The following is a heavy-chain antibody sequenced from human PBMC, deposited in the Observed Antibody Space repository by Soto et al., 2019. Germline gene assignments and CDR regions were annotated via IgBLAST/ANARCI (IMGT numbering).Heavy chain of an antibody. CDR2: IYYSGST. CDR1: GGSISSGGYY. J-gene: IGHJ5*02. Sequence: SETLSLTCTVSGGSISSGGYYWSWIRQHPGKGLEWIGYIYYSGSTYYNPSLKSRVTISVDTSKNQFSLKLSSVTAADTAVYYCAREKGGSYWFDPWGQGTLVTVSS. CDR3: AREKGGSYWFDP. D-gene: IGHD1-26*01. V-gene: IGHV4-31*03.